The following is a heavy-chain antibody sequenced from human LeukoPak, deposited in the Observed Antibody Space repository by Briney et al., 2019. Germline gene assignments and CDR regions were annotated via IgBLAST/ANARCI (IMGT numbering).Heavy chain of an antibody. CDR3: ARLGRYYDFWSGYLSGTGVWFDP. J-gene: IGHJ5*02. V-gene: IGHV4-31*03. CDR1: GGSISSGGYY. Sequence: SETLSLTCTVSGGSISSGGYYWSWIRQHPGKGLEWIGYIYYSGSTYYNPSLKSRVTISVDTSKNKFSLQLSSVTAADKAVYYCARLGRYYDFWSGYLSGTGVWFDPWGQGTLVTVSS. D-gene: IGHD3-3*01. CDR2: IYYSGST.